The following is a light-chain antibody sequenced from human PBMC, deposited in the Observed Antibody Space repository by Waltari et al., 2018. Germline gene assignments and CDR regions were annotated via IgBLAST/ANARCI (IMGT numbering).Light chain of an antibody. V-gene: IGKV4-1*01. CDR3: QQYYTSPLT. CDR1: PSLLSSSNNKNY. CDR2: WPS. Sequence: IVMTQSPDSLGVSLGERAPINCSSSPSLLSSSNNKNYLAWYQQKPGQPPRLLMYWPSLRESGVPERFSGSGSATDFTLTISSLQAEDVAVYYCQQYYTSPLTFGGGTKVEIK. J-gene: IGKJ4*01.